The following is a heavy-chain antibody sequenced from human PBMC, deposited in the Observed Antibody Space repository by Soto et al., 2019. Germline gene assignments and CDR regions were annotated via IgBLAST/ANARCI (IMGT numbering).Heavy chain of an antibody. CDR1: GYTFTSYD. J-gene: IGHJ6*02. CDR2: MNPNSGNT. V-gene: IGHV1-8*01. CDR3: ARGGDYYDSSGYSSYYYYYGMDV. D-gene: IGHD3-22*01. Sequence: QVQLVQSGAEVKKPGASVKVSCKASGYTFTSYDINWVRQATGQGLEWMGWMNPNSGNTGDAQKFQGRVTMTRNTSISTAYMELSSLRSEDTAVYYCARGGDYYDSSGYSSYYYYYGMDVWGQGTTVTVSS.